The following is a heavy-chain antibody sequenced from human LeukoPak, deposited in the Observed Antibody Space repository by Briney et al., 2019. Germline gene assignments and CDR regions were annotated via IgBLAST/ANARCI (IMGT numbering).Heavy chain of an antibody. V-gene: IGHV1-24*01. CDR3: ARNQDYYDSSGYSRGWFDP. Sequence: ASVKVSCKVSGYTLTELSMHWVRQAPGKGLEWMGGFDPEDGETIYAQKFQGRVTMTEDTSTNTAYMELSSLRSEDTAVYYCARNQDYYDSSGYSRGWFDPWGQGTLVTVSS. D-gene: IGHD3-22*01. CDR1: GYTLTELS. CDR2: FDPEDGET. J-gene: IGHJ5*02.